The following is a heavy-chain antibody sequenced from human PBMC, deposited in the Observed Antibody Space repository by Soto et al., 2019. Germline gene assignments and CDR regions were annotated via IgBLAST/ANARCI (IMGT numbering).Heavy chain of an antibody. D-gene: IGHD6-13*01. Sequence: SETLSLTCTVTGGSISSSSYYWGWIRQPPGKGLEWIGSIYYSGSTYYNPSLKSRVTISVDTSKNQFSLKLSSVTAADTAVYYCARQGIAAAGMGWLDPWGQGTLVTVSS. V-gene: IGHV4-39*01. J-gene: IGHJ5*02. CDR1: GGSISSSSYY. CDR3: ARQGIAAAGMGWLDP. CDR2: IYYSGST.